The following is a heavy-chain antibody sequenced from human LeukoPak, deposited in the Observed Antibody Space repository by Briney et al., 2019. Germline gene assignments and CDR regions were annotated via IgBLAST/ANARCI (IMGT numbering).Heavy chain of an antibody. V-gene: IGHV3-48*03. D-gene: IGHD3-22*01. CDR2: ISSSGSTI. J-gene: IGHJ6*03. CDR1: GFTFSSYE. Sequence: GGSLRLSCAASGFTFSSYEMNWVRQAPGKGLEWVSYISSSGSTIYYADSVKGRFTISRDNAKNSLYLQMNSLRAEDTAIYYCAKDGDSTGYYSSYYNHMDVWGKGTSVTISS. CDR3: AKDGDSTGYYSSYYNHMDV.